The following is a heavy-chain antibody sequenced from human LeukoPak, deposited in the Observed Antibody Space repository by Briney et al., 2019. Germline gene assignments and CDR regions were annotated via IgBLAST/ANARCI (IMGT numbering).Heavy chain of an antibody. D-gene: IGHD2-2*01. CDR2: IIPIFGTA. CDR3: ATSLRRGYCSSTSCYQLSFDP. CDR1: GGTFSSQA. V-gene: IGHV1-69*13. Sequence: ASVKVSCKASGGTFSSQAISWVRQAPGQGLEWMGGIIPIFGTANYAQKFQGRVTITADESTSTAYMELSSLRSEDTAVYYCATSLRRGYCSSTSCYQLSFDPWGQGTLVTVSS. J-gene: IGHJ5*02.